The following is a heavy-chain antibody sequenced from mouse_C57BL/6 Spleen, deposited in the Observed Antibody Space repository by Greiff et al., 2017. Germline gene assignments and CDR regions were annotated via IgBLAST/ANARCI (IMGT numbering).Heavy chain of an antibody. J-gene: IGHJ3*01. Sequence: QVQLQQPGAELVRPGSSVKLSCKASGYTFTSYWMDWVKQRPGQGLEWIGNIYPSDSETHYNQKFKDKATLTVDKSSNTAYMQLSSLTSDGSAVYYFARGGGDAWFSFWGQGTLVTVSA. D-gene: IGHD3-3*01. CDR3: ARGGGDAWFSF. V-gene: IGHV1-61*01. CDR2: IYPSDSET. CDR1: GYTFTSYW.